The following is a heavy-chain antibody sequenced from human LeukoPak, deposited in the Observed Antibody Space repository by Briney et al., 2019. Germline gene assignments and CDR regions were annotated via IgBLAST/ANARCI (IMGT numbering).Heavy chain of an antibody. D-gene: IGHD5-12*01. CDR3: ARSGGSSYDSRYYSYYYLDV. V-gene: IGHV3-9*03. Sequence: GGSLRLSCAASGFTFDDYAMHWVRQAPGKGLEWVSGITWNSGSIGYADSVKGRFTISRDNAKNSLYLQMNSLRAEDMALYYCARSGGSSYDSRYYSYYYLDVWGKGTTVTVSS. CDR2: ITWNSGSI. CDR1: GFTFDDYA. J-gene: IGHJ6*03.